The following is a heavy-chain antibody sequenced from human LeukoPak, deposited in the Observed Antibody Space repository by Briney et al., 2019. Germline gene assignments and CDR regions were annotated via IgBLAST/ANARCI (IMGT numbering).Heavy chain of an antibody. D-gene: IGHD3-10*01. CDR3: VSSGSDDY. J-gene: IGHJ4*02. Sequence: TSETLSLTCAVYGGSFSGYYWSWIRRPPGKGLEWIGEINHSGSTNYNPSLKSRVTISVDTSKNQFSLKLSSVTAADTAVYYCVSSGSDDYWGQGTLVTVSS. V-gene: IGHV4-34*01. CDR2: INHSGST. CDR1: GGSFSGYY.